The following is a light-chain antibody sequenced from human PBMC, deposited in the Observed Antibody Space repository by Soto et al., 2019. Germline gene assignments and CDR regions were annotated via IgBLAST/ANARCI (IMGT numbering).Light chain of an antibody. CDR1: NIGSKS. CDR3: QVGDSSNAHVV. CDR2: YDS. V-gene: IGLV3-21*04. Sequence: SYELTQPPSVSVAPGKTARITCGGNNIGSKSVHWYQQKPGQAPVVVIYYDSDRPSGIPERFSGSNSGNTATLTISRVEAGDGADYSCQVGDSSNAHVVFGGGPQLPAL. J-gene: IGLJ7*02.